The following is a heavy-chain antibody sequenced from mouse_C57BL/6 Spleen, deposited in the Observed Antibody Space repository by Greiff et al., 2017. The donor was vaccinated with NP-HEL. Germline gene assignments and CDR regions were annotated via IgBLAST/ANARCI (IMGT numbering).Heavy chain of an antibody. Sequence: QVQLQQPGAELVMPGASVKLSCKASGYTFTSYWMHWVKQRPGQGLEWIGEIDPSDSYTNYNQKFKGKSTLTVDKSSSTAYMQLSSLTSEDSAVYYCARSLDSSGYNFDDWGQGTTLTVSS. J-gene: IGHJ2*01. CDR2: IDPSDSYT. CDR3: ARSLDSSGYNFDD. CDR1: GYTFTSYW. V-gene: IGHV1-69*01. D-gene: IGHD3-2*02.